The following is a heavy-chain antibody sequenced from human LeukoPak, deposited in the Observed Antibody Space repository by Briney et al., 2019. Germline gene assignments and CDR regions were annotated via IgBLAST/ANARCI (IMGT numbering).Heavy chain of an antibody. CDR2: IYSGGST. CDR3: ARAPPDHDIGIKDV. J-gene: IGHJ6*04. CDR1: GFTVSNNY. D-gene: IGHD3-9*01. V-gene: IGHV3-66*02. Sequence: GGSLRLSCEASGFTVSNNYINWVRQGPGKGLEWVSIIYSGGSTYYADSVKGRSTISRDNSKNTVYFQMNSLRPEDTAVYYCARAPPDHDIGIKDVWGKGTTVIVTS.